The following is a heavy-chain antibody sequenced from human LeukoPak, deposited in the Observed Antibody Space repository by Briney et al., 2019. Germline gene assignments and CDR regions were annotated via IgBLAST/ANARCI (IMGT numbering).Heavy chain of an antibody. CDR2: MNPNSGNT. J-gene: IGHJ3*02. D-gene: IGHD2-15*01. CDR3: ARPLQDIVVVVAATFDAFDI. V-gene: IGHV1-8*01. Sequence: GASVKVSCKASGYTFTSYDINWVRQATGQGLEWMGCMNPNSGNTGYAQKFQGRVTMTRNTSISTAYMELSSLRSEDTAVYYCARPLQDIVVVVAATFDAFDIWGQGTMVTVSS. CDR1: GYTFTSYD.